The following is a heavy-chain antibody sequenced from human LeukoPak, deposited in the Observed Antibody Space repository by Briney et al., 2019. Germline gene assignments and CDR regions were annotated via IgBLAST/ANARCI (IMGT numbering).Heavy chain of an antibody. CDR3: ATSYLGDRYCSSTSCYGFVGWFDP. Sequence: SVKVSCKASGGTFSSYAISWVRQAPGHGLEWMGGIIPIFGTANYAQKFQGRVTITADESMSTAYMELSSLRSEDTAVYYCATSYLGDRYCSSTSCYGFVGWFDPWGQGTLVTVSS. V-gene: IGHV1-69*13. CDR1: GGTFSSYA. D-gene: IGHD2-2*01. J-gene: IGHJ5*02. CDR2: IIPIFGTA.